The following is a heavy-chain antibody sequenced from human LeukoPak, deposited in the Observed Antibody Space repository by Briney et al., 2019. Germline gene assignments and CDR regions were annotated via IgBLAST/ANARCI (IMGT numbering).Heavy chain of an antibody. CDR1: GGSFSSYY. CDR2: IIHIGST. CDR3: ARQNRYSSSWYKAFDI. D-gene: IGHD6-13*01. J-gene: IGHJ3*02. V-gene: IGHV4-34*12. Sequence: SESLSLTCAVYGGSFSSYYWSWIRQPPGKGLEWMGEIIHIGSTNYNPYLKSRVTITVDTSKNQFSLKLSSVTAADTAVYYCARQNRYSSSWYKAFDIWGQGTMVTVSS.